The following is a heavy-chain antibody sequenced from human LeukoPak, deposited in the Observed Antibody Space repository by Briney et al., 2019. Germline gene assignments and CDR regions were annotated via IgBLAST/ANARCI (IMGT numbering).Heavy chain of an antibody. CDR2: ISRSGRNT. CDR1: GFTLIRHE. Sequence: GGSLRLSCAASGFTLIRHEMNWVRQAPGKGLEWVSFISRSGRNTDYADSVKGRFTISRDDAKNSLYLQLNSLRADDTSVYYCARDAPCTTSTCYKQIDSWGQGTLVTVSS. D-gene: IGHD2-2*02. CDR3: ARDAPCTTSTCYKQIDS. V-gene: IGHV3-48*03. J-gene: IGHJ4*02.